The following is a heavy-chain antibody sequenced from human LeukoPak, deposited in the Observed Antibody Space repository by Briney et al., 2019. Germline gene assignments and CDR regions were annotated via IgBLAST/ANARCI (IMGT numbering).Heavy chain of an antibody. CDR2: IRYDGSNK. V-gene: IGHV3-30*02. D-gene: IGHD3-9*01. Sequence: PGGSLRLSCAASGFTFSSYGMHWVRQAPGKGLEWVAFIRYDGSNKYYADSVKGRFTISRDNSKNTLYLQMNSLRAEDTAVYYCAKDGSLLALHITIFSTYYMDVWGKGTTVTISS. CDR1: GFTFSSYG. CDR3: AKDGSLLALHITIFSTYYMDV. J-gene: IGHJ6*03.